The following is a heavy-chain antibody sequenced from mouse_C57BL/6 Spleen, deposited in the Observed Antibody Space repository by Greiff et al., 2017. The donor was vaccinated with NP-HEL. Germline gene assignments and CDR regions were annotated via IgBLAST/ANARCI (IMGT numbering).Heavy chain of an antibody. D-gene: IGHD1-1*01. CDR1: GYTFTSYW. CDR2: IDPSDSYT. Sequence: QVQLQQPGAELVMPGASVKLSCKASGYTFTSYWLHWVKPRPGQGLEWIGEIDPSDSYTNNNQKFKGKSTLTVDKSSSTAYMQLSSLTSEDSAVYYCARHYYYGSSYPYYFDYWGQGTTLTVSS. J-gene: IGHJ2*01. CDR3: ARHYYYGSSYPYYFDY. V-gene: IGHV1-69*01.